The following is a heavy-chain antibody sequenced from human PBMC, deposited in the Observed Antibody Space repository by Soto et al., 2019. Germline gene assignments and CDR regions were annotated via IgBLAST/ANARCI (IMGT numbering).Heavy chain of an antibody. V-gene: IGHV4-31*11. Sequence: QVQLQESGPGLVKPSQTLSLTCAVSGGSISRSVYYCNWIRQHPGKGLEWIGYIHNSGTTYYNPSLKSRLTFLVDTSKNQFSLKLSSVTTADTAVYYCARDPIVRGVVGWYFDLWGRGTLVTVSS. CDR1: GGSISRSVYY. J-gene: IGHJ2*01. CDR2: IHNSGTT. D-gene: IGHD3-10*01. CDR3: ARDPIVRGVVGWYFDL.